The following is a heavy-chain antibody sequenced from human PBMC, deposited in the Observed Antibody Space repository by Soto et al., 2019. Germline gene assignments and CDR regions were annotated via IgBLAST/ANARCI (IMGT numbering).Heavy chain of an antibody. J-gene: IGHJ5*02. CDR3: ARRSGGNWFDP. V-gene: IGHV4-30-2*01. D-gene: IGHD2-15*01. CDR1: GGSISSGGYS. CDR2: IYNSGST. Sequence: QLQLQESGSGLVKPSQTLSLTCAVSGGSISSGGYSWSWIRQPPGKGLEWIGYIYNSGSTYYNQSLKSRVTISVDRSKNQFSLKLSSVTAADTAVYYCARRSGGNWFDPWGQGPLVTVSS.